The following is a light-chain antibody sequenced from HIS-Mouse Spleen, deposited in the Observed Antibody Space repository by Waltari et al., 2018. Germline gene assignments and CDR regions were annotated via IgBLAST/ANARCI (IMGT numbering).Light chain of an antibody. V-gene: IGLV3-25*03. CDR1: ALPKQY. CDR3: QSADSSGTYQDVV. J-gene: IGLJ2*01. CDR2: KDS. Sequence: SYELTQPPSVSVSPGQTARITCPGDALPKQYAYWYQQKPGQAPVLVLYKDSERPSGIPERFSGSSSGTTVTLTISGVQAEDEADYYCQSADSSGTYQDVVFGGGTKLTVL.